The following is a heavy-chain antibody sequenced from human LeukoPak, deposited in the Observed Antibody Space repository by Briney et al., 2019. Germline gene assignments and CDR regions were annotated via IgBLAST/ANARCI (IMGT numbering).Heavy chain of an antibody. CDR3: ARDPSITGTTYS. J-gene: IGHJ5*02. D-gene: IGHD1-20*01. CDR2: IYYSGST. CDR1: GGSISSSSYY. Sequence: SETLSLTCTVSGGSISSSSYYWGWIRQPPGKGLEWIGSIYYSGSTYYNPSLKSRVTISVDTSKNQFSLKLSSVTAADTAVYYCARDPSITGTTYSWGQGTLVTVSS. V-gene: IGHV4-39*07.